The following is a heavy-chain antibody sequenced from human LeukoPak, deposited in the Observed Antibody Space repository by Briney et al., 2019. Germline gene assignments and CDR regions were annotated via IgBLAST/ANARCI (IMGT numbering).Heavy chain of an antibody. CDR1: GYSISSGYY. CDR3: ARGGGEFNN. D-gene: IGHD2-15*01. V-gene: IGHV4-38-2*02. Sequence: SETLSLTCTVSGYSISSGYYWGWIRQPPGKGLEWIGSIYHSGSTYYNPSLKSRVTISVDTSKNQFSLKLSSVTTADTAVYYCARGGGEFNNWGQGTLVTVSS. CDR2: IYHSGST. J-gene: IGHJ4*02.